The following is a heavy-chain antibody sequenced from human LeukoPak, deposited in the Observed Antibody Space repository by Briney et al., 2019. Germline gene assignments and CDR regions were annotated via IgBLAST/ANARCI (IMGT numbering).Heavy chain of an antibody. CDR2: ISGSGGTT. V-gene: IGHV3-23*01. J-gene: IGHJ4*02. D-gene: IGHD2-2*01. CDR3: AKPCCRTSSSYDGYDY. CDR1: GFTFSNNA. Sequence: GGSLRLSCAASGFTFSNNAMDWVRQAPGKGLEWVSGISGSGGTTYYADSVKGRFTISRDNSKNTLYLQMNSLRAEDTAVYYCAKPCCRTSSSYDGYDYWGPGSLVTVSS.